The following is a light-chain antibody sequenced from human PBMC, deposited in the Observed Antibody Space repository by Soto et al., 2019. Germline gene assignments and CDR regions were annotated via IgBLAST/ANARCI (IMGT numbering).Light chain of an antibody. CDR3: QQYGSPPQA. V-gene: IGKV3-20*01. CDR1: QSVSNNY. CDR2: GAS. J-gene: IGKJ5*01. Sequence: EIVLTQSPGTLSLSPVERATLSCWASQSVSNNYLAWYQHKPGQAPRLLIYGASSRATGIPDRFSGSGSGTDFILTISRLEPEDFAVYYCQQYGSPPQAFGQGTRLEI.